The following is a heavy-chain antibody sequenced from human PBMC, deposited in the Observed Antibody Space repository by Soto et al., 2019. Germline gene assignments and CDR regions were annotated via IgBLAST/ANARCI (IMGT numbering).Heavy chain of an antibody. V-gene: IGHV4-30-2*01. D-gene: IGHD5-12*01. CDR2: INHLETT. CDR3: ARGGGYGSFEY. Sequence: SETLSLTCTVSGASITYGGYSWSWIRQTPGKGLEWIGYINHLETTFYNPSFESRLTLSIDRTKNHFSLNLQSVTAADRAVYYCARGGGYGSFEYWGQGILVTVSS. J-gene: IGHJ4*02. CDR1: GASITYGGYS.